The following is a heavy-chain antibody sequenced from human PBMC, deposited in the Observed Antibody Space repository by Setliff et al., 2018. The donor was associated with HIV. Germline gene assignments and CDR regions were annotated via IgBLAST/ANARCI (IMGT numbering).Heavy chain of an antibody. Sequence: HPGGSLRLSCAGSRITFSSYAMSWVRQAPGKGLEWVSGISDGGDDTSYAASVRGRFSVSRDNSKNVLYLQMNSLRAEDSAICYCAQRVAWGPMRDAFDMWGRGTLVTVSS. CDR2: ISDGGDDT. V-gene: IGHV3-23*01. J-gene: IGHJ3*02. D-gene: IGHD7-27*01. CDR3: AQRVAWGPMRDAFDM. CDR1: RITFSSYA.